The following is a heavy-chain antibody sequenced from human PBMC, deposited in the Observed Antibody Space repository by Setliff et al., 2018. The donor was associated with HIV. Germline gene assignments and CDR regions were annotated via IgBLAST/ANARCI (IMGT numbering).Heavy chain of an antibody. V-gene: IGHV4-39*02. D-gene: IGHD5-18*01. CDR3: ARGATLLPGYSDRWEYFYMDV. Sequence: SETLSLTCTVSGGSISSSSYYWGWVRQPPGKGLEWIGSMYFSGSTYYNPSLKSRVTISVDTSKNHFSLNLISVTVADTAVYYCARGATLLPGYSDRWEYFYMDVWGKGTTVTVSS. CDR2: MYFSGST. CDR1: GGSISSSSYY. J-gene: IGHJ6*03.